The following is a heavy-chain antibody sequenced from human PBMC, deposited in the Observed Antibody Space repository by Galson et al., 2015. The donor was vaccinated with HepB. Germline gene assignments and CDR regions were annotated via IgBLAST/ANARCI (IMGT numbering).Heavy chain of an antibody. J-gene: IGHJ4*02. V-gene: IGHV4-31*03. D-gene: IGHD1-14*01. Sequence: LSLTCTVSGGSISSGNYYWTWIRQHLVRGLEWIGFIHYSGYTYYNPSLKSRVTISVDMSKSQFSLRLSSVTAADTAGYYCAGNKPRKTRTAEGGYFDYWGQGTLVTVSS. CDR3: AGNKPRKTRTAEGGYFDY. CDR2: IHYSGYT. CDR1: GGSISSGNYY.